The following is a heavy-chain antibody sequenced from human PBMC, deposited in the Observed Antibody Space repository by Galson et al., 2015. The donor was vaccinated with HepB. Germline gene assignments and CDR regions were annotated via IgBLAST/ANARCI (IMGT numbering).Heavy chain of an antibody. CDR2: ISSSSSYI. D-gene: IGHD3-22*01. CDR3: ARDRDFYDSSGRVDY. J-gene: IGHJ4*01. Sequence: SLRLSCAASGFTFSMYSMSWVRQAPGKGLEWVSSISSSSSYINYADSMKGRFTISRDNTKNSLYLQMNSLRAEDTAIYYCARDRDFYDSSGRVDYWGRGTLVTVSS. V-gene: IGHV3-21*06. CDR1: GFTFSMYS.